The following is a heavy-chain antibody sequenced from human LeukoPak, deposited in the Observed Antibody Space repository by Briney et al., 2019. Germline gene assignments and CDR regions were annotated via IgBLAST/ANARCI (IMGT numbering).Heavy chain of an antibody. CDR2: INHSGNT. CDR1: GGSFSGYY. CDR3: ETSSSATIDYFYDYIDV. V-gene: IGHV4-34*01. Sequence: SETLSLTCSVNGGSFSGYYWSWIRQPPGKGLEWMGEINHSGNTNYNPSLKSRVTISGDTSKNQFSLKLSSVTAADTAVYYCETSSSATIDYFYDYIDVWGKGTTVTVSS. J-gene: IGHJ6*03. D-gene: IGHD2-15*01.